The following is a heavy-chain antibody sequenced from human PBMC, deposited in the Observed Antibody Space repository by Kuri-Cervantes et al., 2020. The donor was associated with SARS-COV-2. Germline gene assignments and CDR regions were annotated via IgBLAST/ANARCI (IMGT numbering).Heavy chain of an antibody. D-gene: IGHD2-21*01. J-gene: IGHJ4*02. CDR2: ISSDGKNK. V-gene: IGHV3-30*18. CDR1: GFNFSTTD. Sequence: GESLKISCVASGFNFSTTDMNWVRQAPGKGLEWVTFISSDGKNKKCMASGKGRFTISRDNSQNTLHLQMKSLRDEDTAIYYCAKDRVGVQDFWGQGTLVTVSS. CDR3: AKDRVGVQDF.